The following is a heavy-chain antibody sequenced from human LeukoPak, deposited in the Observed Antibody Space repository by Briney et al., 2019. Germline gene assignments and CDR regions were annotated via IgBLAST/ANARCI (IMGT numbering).Heavy chain of an antibody. CDR2: VSGSGGST. CDR1: GFTFNNCA. CDR3: ARDCRLNCARQPGFDS. D-gene: IGHD1-1*01. V-gene: IGHV3-23*01. Sequence: GGSLRLSCAASGFTFNNCAMNWVRQTPGKGLEWVSSVSGSGGSTYYADSVKGRFTISRDNAKNSLYLQMNSLRDEDTAVYYCARDCRLNCARQPGFDSWGQGTLVTVSS. J-gene: IGHJ5*01.